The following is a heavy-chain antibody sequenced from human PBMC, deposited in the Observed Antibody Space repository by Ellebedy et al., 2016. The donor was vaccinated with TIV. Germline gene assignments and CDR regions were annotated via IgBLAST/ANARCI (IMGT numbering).Heavy chain of an antibody. CDR3: ARDHYSTVVTLDDY. V-gene: IGHV3-48*04. CDR2: ISSSSSAI. D-gene: IGHD4-23*01. CDR1: GFTFSSYS. Sequence: GESLKISCAASGFTFSSYSMNWVRQAPGKGLEWVSYISSSSSAIYYADSVKGRFTISRDNAKNTLYLQMNSLRAEDTAVYYCARDHYSTVVTLDDYWGQGTLVTVSS. J-gene: IGHJ4*02.